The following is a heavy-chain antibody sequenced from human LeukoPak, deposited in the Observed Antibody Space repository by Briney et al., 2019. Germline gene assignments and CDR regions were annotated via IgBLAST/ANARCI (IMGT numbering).Heavy chain of an antibody. J-gene: IGHJ4*02. CDR3: ARESRTTTTFDY. V-gene: IGHV1-2*02. CDR2: INPDSGGT. CDR1: GYTLAGYY. D-gene: IGHD1-26*01. Sequence: ASVKVSCKASGYTLAGYYIHWVRQAPGQGPEWMGWINPDSGGTKYAQNFQGRITMTRDTSISTAYMELSTLKSDDTAVYYCARESRTTTTFDYWGQGTLVTVSS.